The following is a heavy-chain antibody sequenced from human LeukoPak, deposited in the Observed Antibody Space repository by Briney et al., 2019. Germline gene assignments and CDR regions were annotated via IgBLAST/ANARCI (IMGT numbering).Heavy chain of an antibody. Sequence: GSLRLSCAASGFTFSSYEMNWVRQAPGKGLEWVSYISSSGSTIYYADSVKGRFTISRDNAKNSLYLQMNSLRAEDTAVYYCAREHFIVVVPAAIFRENYFDYWGQGTLVTVSS. J-gene: IGHJ4*02. CDR3: AREHFIVVVPAAIFRENYFDY. V-gene: IGHV3-48*03. CDR2: ISSSGSTI. CDR1: GFTFSSYE. D-gene: IGHD2-2*02.